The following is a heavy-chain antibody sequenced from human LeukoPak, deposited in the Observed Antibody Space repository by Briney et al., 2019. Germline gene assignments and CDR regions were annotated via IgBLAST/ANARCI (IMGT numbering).Heavy chain of an antibody. CDR3: ARDRGKDFLDN. CDR2: VRSDGSDT. J-gene: IGHJ4*02. Sequence: GTSLRLSCATSGLTFTNHGFHWVRQAAGKGLEWVAFVRSDGSDTYHANSVKGRFSISRDNSKNTVYLQMNSPRADDTALYYCARDRGKDFLDNWGQGTHVTVSS. CDR1: GLTFTNHG. V-gene: IGHV3-33*01. D-gene: IGHD4-23*01.